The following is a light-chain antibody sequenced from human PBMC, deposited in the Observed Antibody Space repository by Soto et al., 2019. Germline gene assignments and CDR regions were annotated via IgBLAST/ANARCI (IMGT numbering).Light chain of an antibody. CDR3: QQHSDYPLT. CDR1: HSISDW. V-gene: IGKV1-5*03. J-gene: IGKJ4*01. CDR2: KAS. Sequence: IQMTQSPSTLSASVVDRVTITCRASHSISDWLAWFQQKPGKAPKLLIYKASTLEIGVPSRFSGSASGTEFTLTISSLQPDDFATYYCQQHSDYPLTLGGGTKVDIK.